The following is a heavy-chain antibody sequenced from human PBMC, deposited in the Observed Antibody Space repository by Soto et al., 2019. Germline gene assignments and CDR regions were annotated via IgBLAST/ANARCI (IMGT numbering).Heavy chain of an antibody. V-gene: IGHV1-3*01. CDR1: GYTFTSYA. J-gene: IGHJ5*02. CDR2: INAGNGNT. CDR3: ASPYCSGGSCYSPWFDP. D-gene: IGHD2-15*01. Sequence: ASVKVSCKASGYTFTSYAMHWVRQAPGQRLEWMGWINAGNGNTKYSQKFQGRVTITRDTSASTAYMELSSLRSEDTAVYYCASPYCSGGSCYSPWFDPWGQGTLVTVS.